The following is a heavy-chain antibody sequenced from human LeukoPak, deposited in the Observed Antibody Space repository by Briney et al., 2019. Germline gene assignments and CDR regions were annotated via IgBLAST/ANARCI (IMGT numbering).Heavy chain of an antibody. D-gene: IGHD4-17*01. V-gene: IGHV3-23*01. CDR2: ITTSGGAS. Sequence: PGGSLRLSCAASGFAFSDYALNWVLQAPGKGLEWVSFITTSGGASYYADSVKGRFTVSRDNSKNTLFLQMSGLRAEDTAVYYCAKGTAVTTFFDSWGQGALVAVSS. CDR3: AKGTAVTTFFDS. J-gene: IGHJ4*02. CDR1: GFAFSDYA.